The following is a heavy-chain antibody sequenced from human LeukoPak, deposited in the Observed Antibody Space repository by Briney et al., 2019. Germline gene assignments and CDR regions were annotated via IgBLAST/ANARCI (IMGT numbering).Heavy chain of an antibody. Sequence: ASVKVSCKASGYTFTSYDINWVRQATGQGLEWVGWMNPNSGNTGYAQKFQGRVTMTRNTSISTAYMELSSLRSEDTAVYYCARGRNAQVVMVITTVVFDYWGQGTLLTVSS. CDR1: GYTFTSYD. CDR2: MNPNSGNT. D-gene: IGHD3-22*01. J-gene: IGHJ4*02. V-gene: IGHV1-8*01. CDR3: ARGRNAQVVMVITTVVFDY.